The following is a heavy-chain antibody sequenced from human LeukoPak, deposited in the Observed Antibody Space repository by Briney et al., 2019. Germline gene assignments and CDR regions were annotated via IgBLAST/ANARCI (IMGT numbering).Heavy chain of an antibody. CDR2: ISYDESDK. CDR3: AKDFRRADYYDSSGYYRMIDY. D-gene: IGHD3-22*01. Sequence: GGSLRLSCAVSGFTFRNYGMHWVRQAPGKGLEWVAVISYDESDKYYGDSVKDRFTISRDNSKNTLFLQMNSLRAEGTAVYFCAKDFRRADYYDSSGYYRMIDYWGQGTLVTVSS. V-gene: IGHV3-30*05. J-gene: IGHJ4*02. CDR1: GFTFRNYG.